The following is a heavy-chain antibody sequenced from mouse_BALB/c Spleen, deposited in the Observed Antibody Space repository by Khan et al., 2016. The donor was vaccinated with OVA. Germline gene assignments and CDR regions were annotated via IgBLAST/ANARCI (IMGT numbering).Heavy chain of an antibody. CDR3: PRHRGYYGHNPYIDY. CDR2: ISSGGTYT. J-gene: IGHJ2*01. V-gene: IGHV5-6-4*01. CDR1: GFSFSSYS. D-gene: IGHD1-1*01. Sequence: EVELVESGGGLVRPGGSLKLSCAASGFSFSSYSMSWVRQTPEKRLEWVATISSGGTYTYYQDSVKGRFTISRDNAKNTLYLQMSSLKSEDTAMYYCPRHRGYYGHNPYIDYWGQGTTLTVSS.